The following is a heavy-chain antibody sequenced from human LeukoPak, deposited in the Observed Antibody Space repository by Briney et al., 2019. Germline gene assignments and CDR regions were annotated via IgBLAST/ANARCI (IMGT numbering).Heavy chain of an antibody. CDR2: ISYDGSNK. V-gene: IGHV3-30-3*01. CDR1: GFTFSSYA. Sequence: GGSLRLSCAASGFTFSSYAMHWVRQAPGKGLEWVAVISYDGSNKYYADSVKGRLTISRDNSKNTLYLQMNSLRAEDTAVYYCARGAGGYYYDSSGIFNFDYWGQGTLVTVSS. J-gene: IGHJ4*02. D-gene: IGHD3-22*01. CDR3: ARGAGGYYYDSSGIFNFDY.